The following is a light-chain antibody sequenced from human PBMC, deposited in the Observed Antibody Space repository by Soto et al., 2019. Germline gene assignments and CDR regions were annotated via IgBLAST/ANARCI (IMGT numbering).Light chain of an antibody. Sequence: EIVLTQSPATLSLSPGEIATLSCRASQSVSSYLAWYQQKPGQAPRLLIYDASNRATGIPARFSGSGSGTDFTLTISSLEPEDFAVYYCQQRSNWPRTFGQGTKVEI. CDR2: DAS. CDR3: QQRSNWPRT. V-gene: IGKV3-11*01. CDR1: QSVSSY. J-gene: IGKJ1*01.